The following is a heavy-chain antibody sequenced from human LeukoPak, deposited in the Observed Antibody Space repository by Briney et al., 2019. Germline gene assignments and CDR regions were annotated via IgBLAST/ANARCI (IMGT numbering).Heavy chain of an antibody. CDR2: INPNSGGT. CDR1: GYTFTGCY. CDR3: ARGQKNGTGTTHRWFDP. Sequence: GASVKVSCKASGYTFTGCYMHWVRQAPGQGLEWMGWINPNSGGTNYAQKFQGRATMTRDTSISTAYMELSRLRSDDTAVYYCARGQKNGTGTTHRWFDPWGQGTLVTVSS. J-gene: IGHJ5*02. D-gene: IGHD1-7*01. V-gene: IGHV1-2*02.